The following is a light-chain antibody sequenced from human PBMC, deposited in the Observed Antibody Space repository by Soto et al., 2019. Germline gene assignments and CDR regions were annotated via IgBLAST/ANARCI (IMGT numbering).Light chain of an antibody. J-gene: IGKJ1*01. CDR1: QSISTW. CDR2: DAS. V-gene: IGKV1-5*01. CDR3: QQYNSYSRT. Sequence: DIQMTQSPSTLSASVGDSVSITCRASQSISTWLAWYQQKPGKAPKLLIYDASSLEGGVPSRFSGSGSGTEFTLTISGLQPDDFATYYCQQYNSYSRTFGQGTKVDNK.